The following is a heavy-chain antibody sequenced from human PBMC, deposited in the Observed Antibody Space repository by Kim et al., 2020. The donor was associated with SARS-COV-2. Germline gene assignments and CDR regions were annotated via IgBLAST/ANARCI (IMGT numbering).Heavy chain of an antibody. Sequence: SETLSLTCAAHGGTFSGYFWTWIRQPPGKGLEWIGEINYSGSTNYNPSLKSRVTISVDTSKNQFSLKLSSVTAADTAVYYCAIGVKIAVWGQGTMVNVS. CDR1: GGTFSGYF. CDR2: INYSGST. V-gene: IGHV4-34*01. D-gene: IGHD3-22*01. CDR3: AIGVKIAV. J-gene: IGHJ3*01.